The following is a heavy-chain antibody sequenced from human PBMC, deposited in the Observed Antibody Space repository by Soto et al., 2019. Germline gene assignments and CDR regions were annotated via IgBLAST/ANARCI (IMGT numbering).Heavy chain of an antibody. D-gene: IGHD6-13*01. CDR1: GGSISSSSYY. Sequence: SETLSLTCTVSGGSISSSSYYWGWIRQPPGKGLEWIGSIYYSGSTYYNPSLKSRVTISVDTSKNQFSLKLSSVTAADTAVYYCARRRMKAAVPIDYWGQGTLVTVSS. J-gene: IGHJ4*02. CDR3: ARRRMKAAVPIDY. V-gene: IGHV4-39*01. CDR2: IYYSGST.